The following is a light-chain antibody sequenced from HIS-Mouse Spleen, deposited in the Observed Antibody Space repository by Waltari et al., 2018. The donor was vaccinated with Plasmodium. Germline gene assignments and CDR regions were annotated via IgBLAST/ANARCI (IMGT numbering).Light chain of an antibody. Sequence: SYELTHPPSVSVSPGQKARMTCSGDALPKKYAYWYQQKSGQAPVLGIYEDSKRPSGIPERFSGASSGTMATLTISGAQVEDEADYYCYSTDSSGNHRVFGGGTKLTVL. J-gene: IGLJ3*02. V-gene: IGLV3-10*01. CDR1: ALPKKY. CDR2: EDS. CDR3: YSTDSSGNHRV.